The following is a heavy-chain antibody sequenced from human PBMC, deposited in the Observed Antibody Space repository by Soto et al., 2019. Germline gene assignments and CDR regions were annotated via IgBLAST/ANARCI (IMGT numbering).Heavy chain of an antibody. Sequence: GASVKVSCKASGGTSNSYAISWVRQAPGQGLEWMGGIIPIFDTTNYGQKFQGRLTVTADKSTTPAYMELSSLRSDDTAVYYCEREGWYGTQRSYFDSWGQGTLVTVYS. D-gene: IGHD2-15*01. CDR2: IIPIFDTT. J-gene: IGHJ4*02. CDR1: GGTSNSYA. V-gene: IGHV1-69*06. CDR3: EREGWYGTQRSYFDS.